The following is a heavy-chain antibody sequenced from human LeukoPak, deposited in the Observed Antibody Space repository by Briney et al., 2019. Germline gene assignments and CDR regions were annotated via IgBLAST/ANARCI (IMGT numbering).Heavy chain of an antibody. Sequence: GGSLRLSCAAXXXXXXXXXXXXVXXXXXXXXXXXXXXXXDGXXKXXADXVKXRFTXSRDNSKNTLNLQMNSLRAEDTALXYCARDRAMVVGSSWYYDYWGQGTLVTVSS. J-gene: IGHJ4*02. CDR1: XXXXXXXX. CDR3: ARDRAMVVGSSWYYDY. CDR2: XXXDGXXK. V-gene: IGHV3-33*01. D-gene: IGHD5-18*01.